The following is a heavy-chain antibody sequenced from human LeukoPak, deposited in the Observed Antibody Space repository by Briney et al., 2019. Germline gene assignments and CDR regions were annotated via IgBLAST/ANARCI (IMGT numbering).Heavy chain of an antibody. CDR3: ARAITVNTRDY. Sequence: PGGSLRLSCAASGFSFSNYWMTWVRQAPGKGLEWVANIKQDGSGKYYVDSVKGRFTISRDNAKNSLYLQMNSLRVEDTAVYYCARAITVNTRDYWGQGTLVTVSS. V-gene: IGHV3-7*01. CDR2: IKQDGSGK. D-gene: IGHD4-17*01. J-gene: IGHJ4*02. CDR1: GFSFSNYW.